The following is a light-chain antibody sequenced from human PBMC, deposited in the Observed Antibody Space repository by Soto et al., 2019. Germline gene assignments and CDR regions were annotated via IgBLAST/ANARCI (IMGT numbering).Light chain of an antibody. J-gene: IGKJ1*01. CDR2: SAS. CDR1: ETIYSF. Sequence: EIVLTQSPATLSLSPGDRATLSCRANETIYSFLAWYQQKPGQAPRLLLYSASDRATGIPARFSGSGSGTDFTLTISGLEPEDFAVYFCHHYASTFGQGTKVEIK. CDR3: HHYAST. V-gene: IGKV3-11*01.